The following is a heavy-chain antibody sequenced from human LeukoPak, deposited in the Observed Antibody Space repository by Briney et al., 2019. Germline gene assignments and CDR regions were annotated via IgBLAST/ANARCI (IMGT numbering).Heavy chain of an antibody. D-gene: IGHD4-17*01. J-gene: IGHJ4*02. CDR3: ASNNNDYGDPGRY. Sequence: PSETLSLTCTVSGGSISSYYWSWIRQPPGKGLEWIGYIYYSGSTNYNPSLKSRVTISVDTSKNQFSLKLSSVTAADTAVYYCASNNNDYGDPGRYWGQGTLVTVSS. CDR1: GGSISSYY. CDR2: IYYSGST. V-gene: IGHV4-59*01.